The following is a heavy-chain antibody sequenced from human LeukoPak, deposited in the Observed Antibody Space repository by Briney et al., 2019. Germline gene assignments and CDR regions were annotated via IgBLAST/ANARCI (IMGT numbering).Heavy chain of an antibody. Sequence: SVKVSCKASGGTFSSYAISWVRQAPGQGLEWMGGIIPIFGTANYAQKFQGRVTITTDESTSTAYMELSSLRSEDTAVYYCARVKMVRGVITLDYWGQGTLVTVSS. CDR3: ARVKMVRGVITLDY. J-gene: IGHJ4*02. CDR1: GGTFSSYA. D-gene: IGHD3-10*01. CDR2: IIPIFGTA. V-gene: IGHV1-69*05.